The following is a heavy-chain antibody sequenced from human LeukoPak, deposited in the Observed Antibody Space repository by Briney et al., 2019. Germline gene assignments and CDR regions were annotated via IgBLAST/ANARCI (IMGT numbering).Heavy chain of an antibody. J-gene: IGHJ4*02. Sequence: ASVKVSCKASGYTFTGYYIHWARQAPGQGLEWMGWSNPNSGGTIYAQKFQGRVTMTRDTSISTAYMELSRLRSDDTAVYYCARDYCSGGSCWRGYWGQGTLVSVSS. CDR1: GYTFTGYY. V-gene: IGHV1-2*02. CDR3: ARDYCSGGSCWRGY. D-gene: IGHD2-15*01. CDR2: SNPNSGGT.